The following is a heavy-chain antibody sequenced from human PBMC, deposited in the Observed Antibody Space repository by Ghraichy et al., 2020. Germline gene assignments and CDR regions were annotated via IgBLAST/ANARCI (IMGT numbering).Heavy chain of an antibody. CDR2: INPSGGST. CDR3: ARDTRNYYDSSGPNQYFQH. Sequence: ASVKVSCKASGYTFTSYYMHWVRQAPGQGLEWMGIINPSGGSTSYAQKFQGRVTMTRDTSTSTVYMELSSLRSEDTAVYYCARDTRNYYDSSGPNQYFQHWGQGTLVTVSS. D-gene: IGHD3-22*01. J-gene: IGHJ1*01. CDR1: GYTFTSYY. V-gene: IGHV1-46*01.